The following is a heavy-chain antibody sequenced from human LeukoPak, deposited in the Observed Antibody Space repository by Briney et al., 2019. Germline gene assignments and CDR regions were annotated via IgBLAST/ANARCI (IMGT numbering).Heavy chain of an antibody. Sequence: GESLKISCKGSGYSFTSYGISWVRQAPGQGLEWMGWISAYNGNTNYAQKLQGRVTMTTDTSTSTAYMELRSLRSDDTAVYYCARGGIAAAKTYYYYYYMDVWGKGTTVTVSS. CDR1: GYSFTSYG. CDR3: ARGGIAAAKTYYYYYYMDV. J-gene: IGHJ6*03. CDR2: ISAYNGNT. V-gene: IGHV1-18*01. D-gene: IGHD6-13*01.